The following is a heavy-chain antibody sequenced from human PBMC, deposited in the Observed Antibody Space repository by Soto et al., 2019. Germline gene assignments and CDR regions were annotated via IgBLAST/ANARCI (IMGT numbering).Heavy chain of an antibody. Sequence: PSETLFLTCTVSDGSISNFYWSWIRQTPGKGLEWIGYISSSGNTNYNPSLKSRVSISVDTSKNQFSLNLTSVTAADTAVYYCARAPMVLTRSYFDSWGQGTPVTVSS. CDR1: DGSISNFY. CDR2: ISSSGNT. J-gene: IGHJ4*02. CDR3: ARAPMVLTRSYFDS. D-gene: IGHD3-22*01. V-gene: IGHV4-59*01.